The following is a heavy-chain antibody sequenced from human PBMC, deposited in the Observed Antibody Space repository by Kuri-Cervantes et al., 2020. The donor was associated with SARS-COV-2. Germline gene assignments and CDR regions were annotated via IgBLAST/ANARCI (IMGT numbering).Heavy chain of an antibody. J-gene: IGHJ6*03. CDR3: ARNQVGGYYYYYYMDV. D-gene: IGHD1-26*01. Sequence: SETLSLTCTVSGGSISSSSYYWGWIRQPPGKGLEWIGYIYYSGSTYYNPSLKSRVTISVDTSKNQFSLKLSSVTAADTAVYYCARNQVGGYYYYYYMDVWGKGTTVTVSS. CDR2: IYYSGST. CDR1: GGSISSSSYY. V-gene: IGHV4-30-4*08.